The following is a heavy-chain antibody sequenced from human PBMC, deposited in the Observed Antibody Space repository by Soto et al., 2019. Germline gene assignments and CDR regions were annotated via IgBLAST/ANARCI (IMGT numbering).Heavy chain of an antibody. J-gene: IGHJ5*02. V-gene: IGHV4-4*07. CDR1: GGAIGSHY. Sequence: PSETLSLTCTISGGAIGSHYWTWIRQPAGKGLEWIGRIYSSGSTQYNPSLQSRVTMSLVTSKNQFSLRLESVTAADTAVYYCARGQRFSDWFDPWGQGTLVTVSS. CDR2: IYSSGST. D-gene: IGHD6-25*01. CDR3: ARGQRFSDWFDP.